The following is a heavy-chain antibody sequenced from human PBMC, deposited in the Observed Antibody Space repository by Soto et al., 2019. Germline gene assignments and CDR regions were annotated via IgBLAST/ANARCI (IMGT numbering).Heavy chain of an antibody. D-gene: IGHD6-6*01. Sequence: ASVKVSCKASGYTFTNYAIQWVRQAPGQSLEWMGWINAGNGNTEFSQKFQGRVTITRDTSASTAYMELSSLRSEDTATYYCARVTIGARTEYFYYYGLDVWGQGTTVTV. J-gene: IGHJ6*02. CDR1: GYTFTNYA. CDR3: ARVTIGARTEYFYYYGLDV. CDR2: INAGNGNT. V-gene: IGHV1-3*01.